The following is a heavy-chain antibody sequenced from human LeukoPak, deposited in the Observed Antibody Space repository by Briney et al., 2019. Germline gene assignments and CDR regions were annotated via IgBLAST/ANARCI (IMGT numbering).Heavy chain of an antibody. V-gene: IGHV1-2*02. CDR2: INPNSGGT. CDR3: ARGYCSSTSCLPGFDY. J-gene: IGHJ4*02. Sequence: EASVKVSCKASGYTFTGYYMHWVRQAPGQGLEWMGWINPNSGGTNYAQKFQGRVTMTRDTSISTAYMELSRLRSDDTAVYYCARGYCSSTSCLPGFDYWGQGTLVTVSS. CDR1: GYTFTGYY. D-gene: IGHD2-2*01.